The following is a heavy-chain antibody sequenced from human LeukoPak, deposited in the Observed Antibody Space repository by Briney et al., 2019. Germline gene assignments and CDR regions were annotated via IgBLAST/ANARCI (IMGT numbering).Heavy chain of an antibody. CDR3: AKDRLVGTTGSNYFDF. Sequence: GGSLRLSCAASGFTVSSNFMTWVRQAPGKGLDWVSVIYSGGSTYYADSVKGRFTISRDNSKSTLYLQMSSLRVEDTAVYYCAKDRLVGTTGSNYFDFRGQGTLVTVSS. V-gene: IGHV3-53*01. CDR2: IYSGGST. CDR1: GFTVSSNF. J-gene: IGHJ4*02. D-gene: IGHD1-26*01.